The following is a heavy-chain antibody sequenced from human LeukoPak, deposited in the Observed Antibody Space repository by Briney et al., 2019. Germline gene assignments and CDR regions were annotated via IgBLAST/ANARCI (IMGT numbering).Heavy chain of an antibody. Sequence: GGALRVSCAASGFTFSSYSMNWVREAPGKGLEWVSYISSSSNTYYYAASVKGRFTISSDNAKNSLYLQMNSLRVEDTAVYYCARVVPRSYWGQGTLVTVSS. CDR2: ISSSSNTY. V-gene: IGHV3-48*01. J-gene: IGHJ4*02. CDR3: ARVVPRSY. CDR1: GFTFSSYS.